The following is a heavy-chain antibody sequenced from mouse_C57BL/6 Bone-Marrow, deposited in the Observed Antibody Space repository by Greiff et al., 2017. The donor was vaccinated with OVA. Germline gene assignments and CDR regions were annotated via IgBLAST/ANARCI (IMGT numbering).Heavy chain of an antibody. CDR1: GYTFTDYE. CDR3: TRDLYYYGSS. CDR2: IDPETGGT. Sequence: QVQLKESGAELVRPGASVTLSCKASGYTFTDYEMHWVKQTPVHGLEWIGAIDPETGGTAYNQKFKGKAILTADKSSSTAYMELRSLTSEDSAVYYCTRDLYYYGSSWGQGTLVTVSA. D-gene: IGHD1-1*01. V-gene: IGHV1-15*01. J-gene: IGHJ3*01.